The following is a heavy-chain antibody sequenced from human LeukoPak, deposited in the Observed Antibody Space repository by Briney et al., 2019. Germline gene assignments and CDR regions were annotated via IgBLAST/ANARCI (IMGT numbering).Heavy chain of an antibody. J-gene: IGHJ4*02. CDR2: IIPIFGIA. D-gene: IGHD2-2*02. CDR3: ARARYCSSTSCYTMPKIYFDY. V-gene: IGHV1-69*04. CDR1: GGTFSSYA. Sequence: ASVKVSCKASGGTFSSYAISWVRQAPGQGLEWMGRIIPIFGIANYAQKFQGRVTITADKSTSTAYMELSSLRSEDTAVYYCARARYCSSTSCYTMPKIYFDYWGQGTPVTVSS.